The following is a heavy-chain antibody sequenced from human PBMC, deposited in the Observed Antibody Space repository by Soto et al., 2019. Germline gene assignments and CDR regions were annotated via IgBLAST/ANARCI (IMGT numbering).Heavy chain of an antibody. CDR2: VDPEDGET. Sequence: ASVKVSCKVSGYTLTDLSMHWVRQAPGKEREWMGGVDPEDGETIYPQQSQGTVTMTEDTSADTAHMQLSSLRSEDTGVYYCATWRLTYSGSYLGWYYYDMDVWGQGTTVTVSS. D-gene: IGHD1-26*01. CDR3: ATWRLTYSGSYLGWYYYDMDV. V-gene: IGHV1-24*01. CDR1: GYTLTDLS. J-gene: IGHJ6*02.